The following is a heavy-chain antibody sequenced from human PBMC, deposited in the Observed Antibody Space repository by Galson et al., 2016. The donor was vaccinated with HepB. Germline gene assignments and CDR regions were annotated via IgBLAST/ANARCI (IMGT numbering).Heavy chain of an antibody. D-gene: IGHD4/OR15-4a*01. CDR3: ARVRAESYFDY. V-gene: IGHV3-72*01. J-gene: IGHJ4*02. Sequence: SLRLSCAASGFTFSTYGMHWVRQAPGKGLEWVGRSRNKANSYTTEYAASVKGRFTISRDDSESSLYLQMNSLKTEDTAVYHCARVRAESYFDYWGQGTLVTVSS. CDR2: SRNKANSYTT. CDR1: GFTFSTYG.